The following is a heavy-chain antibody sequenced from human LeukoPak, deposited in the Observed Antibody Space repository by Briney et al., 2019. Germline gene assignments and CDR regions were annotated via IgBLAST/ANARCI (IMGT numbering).Heavy chain of an antibody. Sequence: SETLSLTCAVSGYSISSGYYWGWIRQPPRKGLEWIGSIYHSGSTYYNPSLKSRVTISVDTSKNQFSLKLSSVTAADTAVYYCARVDCSGGSCYSGYWGQGTLVTVSS. V-gene: IGHV4-38-2*01. D-gene: IGHD2-15*01. CDR3: ARVDCSGGSCYSGY. CDR2: IYHSGST. CDR1: GYSISSGYY. J-gene: IGHJ4*02.